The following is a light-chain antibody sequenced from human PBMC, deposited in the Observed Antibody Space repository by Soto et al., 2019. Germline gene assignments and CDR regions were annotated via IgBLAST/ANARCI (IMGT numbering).Light chain of an antibody. J-gene: IGKJ4*01. Sequence: DIVMTQSPLSLPVTPGEPASISCRSSQSLLHSNGYNYLDWYLQKPGQSPQLLIYLGSNPASGVPDRFSGSGSGTDFTLKISRVEAEDVGVYYCMQALQTPGTFGGGTKVEIK. CDR2: LGS. CDR1: QSLLHSNGYNY. CDR3: MQALQTPGT. V-gene: IGKV2-28*01.